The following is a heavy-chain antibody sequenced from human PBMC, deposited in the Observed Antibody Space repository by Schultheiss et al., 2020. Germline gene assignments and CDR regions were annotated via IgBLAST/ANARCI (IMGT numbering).Heavy chain of an antibody. Sequence: SETLSLTCTVSGGSISSSSYYWGWIRQPPGKGLEWIGSIYYSGSTYYNPSLKSRVTISVDTSKNQFSLKLSSVTAADTAVYYCARGIVVVTANPWFDPWGQGTLVTVSS. CDR3: ARGIVVVTANPWFDP. V-gene: IGHV4-39*01. D-gene: IGHD2-21*02. CDR1: GGSISSSSYY. CDR2: IYYSGST. J-gene: IGHJ5*02.